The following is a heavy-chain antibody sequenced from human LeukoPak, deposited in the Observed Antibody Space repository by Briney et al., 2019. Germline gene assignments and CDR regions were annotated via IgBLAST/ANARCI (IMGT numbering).Heavy chain of an antibody. CDR2: INSDGSST. V-gene: IGHV3-74*01. J-gene: IGHJ5*02. D-gene: IGHD2-2*01. Sequence: PGGSLRLSCAASGFTFSSYWMHWVRQAPGKGLVWVSRINSDGSSTSYADSVKGRFTISRDNAKNTLYLQMNSLRSDDTAVYYCARRYCSSTSCQKRPDWFDPWGQGTLVTVSS. CDR1: GFTFSSYW. CDR3: ARRYCSSTSCQKRPDWFDP.